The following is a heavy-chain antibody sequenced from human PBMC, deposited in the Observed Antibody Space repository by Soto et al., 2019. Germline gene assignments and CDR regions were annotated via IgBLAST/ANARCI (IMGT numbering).Heavy chain of an antibody. CDR2: ISYDGSNK. CDR1: GFTFSSYA. D-gene: IGHD6-19*01. J-gene: IGHJ6*02. CDR3: ARDDVPGRYSSGWSRPRYYYYGMDV. V-gene: IGHV3-30-3*01. Sequence: GGSLRLSCAASGFTFSSYAMHWVRQAPGKGLEWVAVISYDGSNKYYADSVKGRFTISRDNSKNTLYLQMNSLRAEDTAVYYCARDDVPGRYSSGWSRPRYYYYGMDVWGQGTTVTVSS.